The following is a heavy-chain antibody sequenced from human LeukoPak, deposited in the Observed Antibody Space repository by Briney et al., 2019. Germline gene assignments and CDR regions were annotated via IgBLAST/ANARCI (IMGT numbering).Heavy chain of an antibody. D-gene: IGHD3-22*01. CDR2: IYYSGST. CDR1: GGSISSYC. CDR3: ARGVVVVITSVHFDY. J-gene: IGHJ4*02. Sequence: SETLSLTCTVSGGSISSYCWSWIRQPPGKGLEWIGYIYYSGSTNYNPSLKSRVTISVDTSKNQFSLKLSSVTAADTAVYYCARGVVVVITSVHFDYWGQGTLVTVSS. V-gene: IGHV4-59*12.